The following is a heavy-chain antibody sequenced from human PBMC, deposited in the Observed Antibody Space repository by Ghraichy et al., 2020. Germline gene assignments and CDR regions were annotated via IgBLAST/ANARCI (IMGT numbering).Heavy chain of an antibody. V-gene: IGHV4-59*01. CDR3: ARLNVGGYNPKWAFDI. CDR2: IYYSGST. J-gene: IGHJ3*02. CDR1: GGSISSYY. D-gene: IGHD5-24*01. Sequence: SETLSLTCTVSGGSISSYYWSWIRQPPGKGLEWIGYIYYSGSTNYNPSLKSRVTISVDTSKNQFSLKLSSVTAADTAVYYCARLNVGGYNPKWAFDIWGQGTMVTVSS.